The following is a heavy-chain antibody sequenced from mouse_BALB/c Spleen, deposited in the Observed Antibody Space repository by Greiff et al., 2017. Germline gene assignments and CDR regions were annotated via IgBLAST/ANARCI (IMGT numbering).Heavy chain of an antibody. D-gene: IGHD2-1*01. Sequence: VQLQQSGPGLVAPSQSLSITCTVSGFSLTGYGVNWVRQPPGKGLEWLGMIWGDGSTDYNSALKSRLSISKDNSKSQVFLKMNSLQTDDTARYYCARDLYYGNYVGYFDVWGAGTTVTVSS. V-gene: IGHV2-6-7*01. CDR1: GFSLTGYG. CDR2: IWGDGST. CDR3: ARDLYYGNYVGYFDV. J-gene: IGHJ1*01.